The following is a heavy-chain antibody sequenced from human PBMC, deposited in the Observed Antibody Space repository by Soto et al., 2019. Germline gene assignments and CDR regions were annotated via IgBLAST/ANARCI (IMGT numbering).Heavy chain of an antibody. CDR2: TSTYSGDT. V-gene: IGHV1-18*01. CDR1: GYTFFTYD. D-gene: IGHD5-12*01. Sequence: QVHLVQSGVEVKTPGASVKVSCQASGYTFFTYDISWVRQAPGQGLEWMGWTSTYSGDTKYAQKFQSRVTMTTDTSTTTAYLELRSLRSDDTAVYYCARHHGPTTSENGFDPWGQGTLVSVSS. J-gene: IGHJ5*02. CDR3: ARHHGPTTSENGFDP.